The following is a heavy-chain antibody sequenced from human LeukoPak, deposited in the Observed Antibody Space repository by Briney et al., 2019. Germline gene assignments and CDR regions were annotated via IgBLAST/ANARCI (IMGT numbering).Heavy chain of an antibody. D-gene: IGHD3-10*02. J-gene: IGHJ4*02. CDR3: ARGTMFPYYFDY. CDR1: GFTFSSYS. CDR2: ISSSSSYI. V-gene: IGHV3-21*06. Sequence: GGSLRLSCAASGFTFSSYSMNWVRQAPGKGLEGVSSISSSSSYIYYADSVKGRFTISRDNAKNLLYLEMNSLRAEDTAVYSCARGTMFPYYFDYWGQGTLVTVSS.